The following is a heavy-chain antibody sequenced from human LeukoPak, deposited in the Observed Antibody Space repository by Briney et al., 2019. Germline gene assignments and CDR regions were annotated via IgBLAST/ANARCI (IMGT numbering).Heavy chain of an antibody. CDR3: GYYNSGSYSTPDS. V-gene: IGHV3-30*02. J-gene: IGHJ5*01. D-gene: IGHD3-10*01. Sequence: GGSLRLSCAASGFTFSGFGMHWVRQAPGKGLEWVAYIHTDQTIQYYADSVKGRFTISRDNSKNTLYWQMKTLRSEDTAVYYCGYYNSGSYSTPDSWGQGTQVTVSS. CDR1: GFTFSGFG. CDR2: IHTDQTIQ.